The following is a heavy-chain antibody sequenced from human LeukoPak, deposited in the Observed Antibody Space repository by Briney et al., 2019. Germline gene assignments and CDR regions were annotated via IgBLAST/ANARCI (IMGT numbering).Heavy chain of an antibody. V-gene: IGHV3-23*01. J-gene: IGHJ6*02. CDR1: GFTFSSYA. CDR2: ISGSGGST. Sequence: QPGGSLRLSCAASGFTFSSYAMSWVRQAPGKGLEWVSAISGSGGSTYYADSVKGRFTISRDNSKNTLYLQMNSLRAEDTAVYYCAKDLTGFYYYYYGMDVWGQGTTVTVSS. D-gene: IGHD3-10*01. CDR3: AKDLTGFYYYYYGMDV.